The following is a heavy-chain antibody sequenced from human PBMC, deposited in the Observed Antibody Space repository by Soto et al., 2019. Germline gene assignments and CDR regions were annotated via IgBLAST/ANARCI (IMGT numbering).Heavy chain of an antibody. D-gene: IGHD3-16*01. Sequence: GESLKISSSGHGSDFVTNLIGWVRQMTGKGLEWMGIIYLGDSDTRYSPSFEGQVTLSADRSTSTVFLEWYFLKSYDTAMYFCALTGGFAPVYGFDVWGQGTSVTVSS. CDR1: GSDFVTNL. CDR3: ALTGGFAPVYGFDV. CDR2: IYLGDSDT. V-gene: IGHV5-51*01. J-gene: IGHJ6*02.